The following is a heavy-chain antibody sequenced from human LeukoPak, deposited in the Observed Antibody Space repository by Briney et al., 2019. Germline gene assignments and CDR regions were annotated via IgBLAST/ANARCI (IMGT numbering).Heavy chain of an antibody. CDR1: GYTFTGYY. Sequence: ASVKVSCKASGYTFTGYYMHWVRQAPGQGLEWMGWINPNSGGTNYAQKFQGRVTMTRDTSISTAYMELSRLRSDDPAVYYCARYLGIEQLVDYWGQGTLVTVSS. CDR2: INPNSGGT. J-gene: IGHJ4*02. V-gene: IGHV1-2*02. D-gene: IGHD6-6*01. CDR3: ARYLGIEQLVDY.